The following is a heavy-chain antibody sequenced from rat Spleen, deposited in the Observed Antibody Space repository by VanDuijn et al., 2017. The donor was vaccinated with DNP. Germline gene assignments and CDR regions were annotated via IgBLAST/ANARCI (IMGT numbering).Heavy chain of an antibody. J-gene: IGHJ1*01. CDR3: ARVQLGYYALDA. V-gene: IGHV5S23*01. Sequence: EVQLVESGGGLVQPGRSLKLSCTASASSFSDYNMAWVRQAPTKGLEWVATISTSGGSTFYRNSVKGRFTISRDNTENTVYLQMNSLRSEDTATYYCARVQLGYYALDAWGQGTMVTVSS. CDR2: ISTSGGST. CDR1: ASSFSDYN. D-gene: IGHD1-12*01.